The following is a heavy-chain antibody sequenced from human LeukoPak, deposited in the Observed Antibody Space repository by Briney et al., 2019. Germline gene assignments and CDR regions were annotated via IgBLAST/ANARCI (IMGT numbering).Heavy chain of an antibody. CDR3: ARDAAYYDILTGYSPLGY. CDR1: GGSISSSNW. V-gene: IGHV4-4*02. D-gene: IGHD3-9*01. Sequence: SETLSLTCAVSGGSISSSNWWSWVRQPPGKGLEWIGEIYHSGSTNYNPSLKSRVTMSVDKSKNQFSLKLSSVTAADTAVYYCARDAAYYDILTGYSPLGYWGQGTLVTVSS. J-gene: IGHJ4*02. CDR2: IYHSGST.